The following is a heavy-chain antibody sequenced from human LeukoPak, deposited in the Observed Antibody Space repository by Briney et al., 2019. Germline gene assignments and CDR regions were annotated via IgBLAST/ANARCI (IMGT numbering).Heavy chain of an antibody. J-gene: IGHJ4*02. CDR2: IDWDDDK. V-gene: IGHV2-70*11. Sequence: SGPALVKPTQTLTLTCTFSGFSLSTSGMCVSWIRQPPGKALEWLARIDWDDDKYYSTSLKTRLTISKDTSKNQVVLTMTNMDPVDTATYYCARSPFYYYDSSGYFVGFDYWGQGTLVTVSS. CDR3: ARSPFYYYDSSGYFVGFDY. D-gene: IGHD3-22*01. CDR1: GFSLSTSGMC.